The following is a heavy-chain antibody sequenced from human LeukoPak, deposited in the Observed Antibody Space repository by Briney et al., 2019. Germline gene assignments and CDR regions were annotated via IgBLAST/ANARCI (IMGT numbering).Heavy chain of an antibody. CDR2: INPSGGST. J-gene: IGHJ3*02. CDR3: ARNAVVVGSAFDT. V-gene: IGHV1-46*01. D-gene: IGHD2-15*01. Sequence: ASVKVTCKASGYTFTSYYMHWVRQAPGQGLEWMGIINPSGGSTSYAQKFQGRVTMTRDTSTSTVYVELSSLRSEDTAVYYCARNAVVVGSAFDTWGQGTMVTVSS. CDR1: GYTFTSYY.